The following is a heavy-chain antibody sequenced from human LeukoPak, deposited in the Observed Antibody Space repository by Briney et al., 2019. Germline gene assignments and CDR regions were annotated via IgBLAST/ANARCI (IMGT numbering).Heavy chain of an antibody. D-gene: IGHD3-10*01. J-gene: IGHJ6*02. Sequence: PGGSLRLSCAASGFTFSSYNMNWVRQAPGKGLEWVSSISRSSIYIYYADSVKGRFTISRDNAENSLSLQMSSLRAEDTAVYYCARDSGDGSGTYYPYGMDVWGQGTTVTVSS. CDR2: ISRSSIYI. V-gene: IGHV3-21*01. CDR1: GFTFSSYN. CDR3: ARDSGDGSGTYYPYGMDV.